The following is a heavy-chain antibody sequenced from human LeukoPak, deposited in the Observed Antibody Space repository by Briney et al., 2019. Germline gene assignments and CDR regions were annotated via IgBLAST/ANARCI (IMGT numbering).Heavy chain of an antibody. D-gene: IGHD1-26*01. CDR3: TMIEWERWRG. CDR2: INSDGSTT. J-gene: IGHJ4*02. Sequence: GGSLRLSCAASGLTFSSYWMHWVRQAPGKGLVWVSRINSDGSTTTYADSVKGRFTISRDNAMNTLYLQMNSLRAEDTAVYYCTMIEWERWRGWGQGTLVTVSS. V-gene: IGHV3-74*01. CDR1: GLTFSSYW.